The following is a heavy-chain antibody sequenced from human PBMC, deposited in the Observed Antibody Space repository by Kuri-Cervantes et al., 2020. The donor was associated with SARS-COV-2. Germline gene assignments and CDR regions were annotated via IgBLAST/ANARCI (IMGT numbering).Heavy chain of an antibody. V-gene: IGHV1-69*05. CDR2: IIPIFGTA. J-gene: IGHJ3*02. Sequence: SVKVSCKASGGTFSSYAISWVRQAPGQGLEWMGGIIPIFGTANYAQKFQGRVTITTDESTSTAYMELSSLRSEDTAVYYCASLYFDDSSSEDYAFDIWGQGTMVTVSS. CDR3: ASLYFDDSSSEDYAFDI. CDR1: GGTFSSYA. D-gene: IGHD6-13*01.